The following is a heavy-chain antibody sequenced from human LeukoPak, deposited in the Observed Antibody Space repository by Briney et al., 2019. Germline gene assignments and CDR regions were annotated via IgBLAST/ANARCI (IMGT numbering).Heavy chain of an antibody. D-gene: IGHD4/OR15-4a*01. Sequence: PGGSLRLSCAASGFTFSSYWMSWVRQAPGKGLEWVSFIYSGDTHYSDSVKGRFTISRDHSKNTLYLQMNSLRAEDTAVYYCARRAGAYSHPYDYWGQGTLVTVSS. CDR3: ARRAGAYSHPYDY. CDR1: GFTFSSYW. V-gene: IGHV3-53*01. CDR2: IYSGDT. J-gene: IGHJ4*02.